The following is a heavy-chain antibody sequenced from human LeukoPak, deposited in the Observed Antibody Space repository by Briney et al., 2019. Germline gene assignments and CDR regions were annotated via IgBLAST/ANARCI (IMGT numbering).Heavy chain of an antibody. CDR2: ISSSSSYI. D-gene: IGHD6-13*01. CDR3: ARDLMHSSSWPHAFDI. V-gene: IGHV3-21*01. J-gene: IGHJ3*02. CDR1: GFTFSSYS. Sequence: PGGSLRLSCAASGFTFSSYSMNWVRQAPGKGLEWVSSISSSSSYIYYADSVKGRFTISRDNAKNSLYLQMNSLRAEDTAVYYCARDLMHSSSWPHAFDIWGRGTMVTVSS.